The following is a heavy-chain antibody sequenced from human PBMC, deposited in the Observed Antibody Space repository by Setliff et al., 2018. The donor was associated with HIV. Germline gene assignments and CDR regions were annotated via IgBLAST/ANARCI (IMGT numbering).Heavy chain of an antibody. J-gene: IGHJ6*03. V-gene: IGHV3-73*01. CDR3: TRRLIDTYYYESGTYPSMDV. Sequence: GESLKISCAASGSTFSGSAIHWVRQAPGKGLEWVGRIRSKDNSYAPTYPASLKGRFTISRDDSKNTAYLQMYSLKTEDTAVYYCTRRLIDTYYYESGTYPSMDVWGKGTTVTVSS. CDR2: IRSKDNSYAP. D-gene: IGHD3-10*01. CDR1: GSTFSGSA.